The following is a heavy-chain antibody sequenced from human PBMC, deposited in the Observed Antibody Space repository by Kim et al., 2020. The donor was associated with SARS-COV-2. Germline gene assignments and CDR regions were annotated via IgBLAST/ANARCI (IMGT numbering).Heavy chain of an antibody. J-gene: IGHJ6*02. CDR3: ARRDVEYYYYYGMDV. Sequence: SETLSLTCTVSGGSISSSSYYWGWIRQPPGKGLEWIGSIYYSGSTYYNPSLKSRVTISVDTSKNQFSLKLSSVTAADTAVYYCARRDVEYYYYYGMDVWGQGTTVTVSS. CDR2: IYYSGST. V-gene: IGHV4-39*01. CDR1: GGSISSSSYY.